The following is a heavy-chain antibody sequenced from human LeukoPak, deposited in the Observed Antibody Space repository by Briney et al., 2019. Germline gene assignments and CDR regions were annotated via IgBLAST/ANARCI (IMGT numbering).Heavy chain of an antibody. V-gene: IGHV1-8*01. J-gene: IGHJ5*02. CDR1: GYTFTSYD. D-gene: IGHD6-19*01. Sequence: ASVKVSCKASGYTFTSYDINWVRQATGQGLEWMGWMNPNSGNTGYAQKFQGRVTMTRNTSISTAYIELSSLRSEDTAVYYCARGTRSSGWYLGHDWFDPWGQGTLVTVSS. CDR2: MNPNSGNT. CDR3: ARGTRSSGWYLGHDWFDP.